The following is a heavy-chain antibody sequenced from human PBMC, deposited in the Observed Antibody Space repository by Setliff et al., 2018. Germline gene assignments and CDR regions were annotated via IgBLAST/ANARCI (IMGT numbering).Heavy chain of an antibody. D-gene: IGHD3-16*01. Sequence: SLTCTVSGGSISNTYYYWSWIRQPAGQGLEWIGQIYTSWSTNYNPSLKSRVTISVDTSKNQFSLKLSSVTAADTAVYYCARPPRGGRWYFDLWGRGTLVTVSS. CDR1: GGSISNTYYY. CDR2: IYTSWST. CDR3: ARPPRGGRWYFDL. J-gene: IGHJ2*01. V-gene: IGHV4-61*09.